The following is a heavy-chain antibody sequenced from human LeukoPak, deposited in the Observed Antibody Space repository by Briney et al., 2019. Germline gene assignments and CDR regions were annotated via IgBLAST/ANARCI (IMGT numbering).Heavy chain of an antibody. CDR1: GGSISSYY. D-gene: IGHD1-26*01. Sequence: NPSETLSLTCTVSGGSISSYYWTWIRQPAGKGLEWIGRIYTSGSTNYNPSLKSRVTMSVDTSKNQFSLKLSSVTAADTAVYYCARDWDPWWYFDLWGRGTLVTVSS. CDR2: IYTSGST. CDR3: ARDWDPWWYFDL. V-gene: IGHV4-4*07. J-gene: IGHJ2*01.